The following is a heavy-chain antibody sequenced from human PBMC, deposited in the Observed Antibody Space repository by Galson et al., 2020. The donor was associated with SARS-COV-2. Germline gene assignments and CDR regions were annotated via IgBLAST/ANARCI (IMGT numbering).Heavy chain of an antibody. J-gene: IGHJ4*02. Sequence: GETLKLSCPGPGFTFKDYWMNWTRQAPGKGLEWVTNIRGDGSETNYVDSVQGRFSISRDNAVDTLYLEMNSLRVEDTAVYYCTREGWQGGYWGQGTRVTVSS. CDR1: GFTFKDYW. CDR2: IRGDGSET. CDR3: TREGWQGGY. V-gene: IGHV3-7*01. D-gene: IGHD2-15*01.